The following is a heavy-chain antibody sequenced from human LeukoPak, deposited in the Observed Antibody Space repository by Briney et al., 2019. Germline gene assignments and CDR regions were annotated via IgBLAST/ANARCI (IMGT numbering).Heavy chain of an antibody. CDR2: IYYSGST. Sequence: PSETLSLTCTVSGGSISSYYWSWIRQPPGKGLEWIGYIYYSGSTNYNPSLKSRVTISVDTSKNQFSLKLSSVTAADTAMYYCARDAYYYDSSGMDVWGQGTTVTVSS. V-gene: IGHV4-59*01. J-gene: IGHJ6*02. D-gene: IGHD3-22*01. CDR1: GGSISSYY. CDR3: ARDAYYYDSSGMDV.